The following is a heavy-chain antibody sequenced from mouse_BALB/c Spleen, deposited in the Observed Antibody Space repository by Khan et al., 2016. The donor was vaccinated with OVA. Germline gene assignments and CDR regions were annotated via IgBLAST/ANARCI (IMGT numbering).Heavy chain of an antibody. CDR1: GFNIKDTY. D-gene: IGHD4-1*01. J-gene: IGHJ3*01. CDR2: IDPANGNA. CDR3: ARDYWDVFAY. Sequence: EVQLKQSGAELVKPGASVKLSCTASGFNIKDTYMHWVKQRPEQGLEWIGRIDPANGNAKYDPKFQGKATITADTSSNTAHLQLSSLTSEDTAVYFCARDYWDVFAYWGQGTLVTVST. V-gene: IGHV14-3*02.